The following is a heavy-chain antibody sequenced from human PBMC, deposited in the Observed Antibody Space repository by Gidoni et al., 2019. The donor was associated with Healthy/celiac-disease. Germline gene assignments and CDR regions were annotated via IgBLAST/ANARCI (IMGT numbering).Heavy chain of an antibody. Sequence: QLQLQESGPGLMKPSETLSLTCTVSGGSISSSSYSWGWIRQPPGKGLEWIGSIYYSGSTYYNPSLKSRVNISVDTSKNQFSLKLSSVTAADTAVYYCARIIHYYDSSGYELAYAFDIWGQGTMVTVSS. J-gene: IGHJ3*02. D-gene: IGHD3-22*01. CDR1: GGSISSSSYS. CDR2: IYYSGST. V-gene: IGHV4-39*01. CDR3: ARIIHYYDSSGYELAYAFDI.